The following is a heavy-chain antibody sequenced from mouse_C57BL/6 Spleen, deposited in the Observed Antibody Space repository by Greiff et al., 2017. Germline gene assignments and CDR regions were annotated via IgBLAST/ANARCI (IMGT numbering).Heavy chain of an antibody. V-gene: IGHV1-82*01. CDR2: IYPGDGDT. Sequence: QVPLQQSGPELVKPGASVTISCKASGYAFSSSWMNWVKQRPGKGLEWIGRIYPGDGDTNYNGKFKGKATLTADKSSSTAYMQLSSLTSEDSAVYFCARDGYYAWYFDVWGTGTTVTVSS. CDR3: ARDGYYAWYFDV. D-gene: IGHD2-3*01. J-gene: IGHJ1*03. CDR1: GYAFSSSW.